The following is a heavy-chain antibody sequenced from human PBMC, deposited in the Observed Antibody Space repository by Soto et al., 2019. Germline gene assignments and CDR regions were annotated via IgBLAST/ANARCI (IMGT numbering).Heavy chain of an antibody. J-gene: IGHJ4*02. CDR2: IDHSGST. Sequence: QVQLQESGPGLVKPSGTLSLTCAVSGGSISSSNWWSWFHQPPGKGLAWIGEIDHSGSTNYNPSLKSRVTISVDKSTNQCGLKLSSVTAAYTAVYYWARVTDLAVAGNDYWGQGTLVTVSS. V-gene: IGHV4-4*02. CDR3: ARVTDLAVAGNDY. D-gene: IGHD6-19*01. CDR1: GGSISSSNW.